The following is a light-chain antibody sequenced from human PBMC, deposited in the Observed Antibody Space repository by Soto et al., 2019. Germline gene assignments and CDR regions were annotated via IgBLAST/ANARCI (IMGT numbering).Light chain of an antibody. V-gene: IGLV1-40*01. Sequence: QSVLTQPPSVSGAPGQRDTISCAGSISNIGAGYDVHWYQQLPGTAPKLLIFGNNNRPSGVPDRFSGSKSGTSASLAITGLQAEDEAEYYCQSYDSSLSGFFVFGTGTKLTVL. CDR3: QSYDSSLSGFFV. CDR2: GNN. J-gene: IGLJ1*01. CDR1: ISNIGAGYD.